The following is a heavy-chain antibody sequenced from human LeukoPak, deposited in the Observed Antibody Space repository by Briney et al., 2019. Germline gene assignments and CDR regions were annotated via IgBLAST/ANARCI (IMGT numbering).Heavy chain of an antibody. J-gene: IGHJ4*02. D-gene: IGHD6-6*01. V-gene: IGHV1-46*01. CDR2: INPSGGST. CDR1: GYTFTSYY. CDR3: ARTAARRFDY. Sequence: ASVKVSCTASGYTFTSYYMHRVRQAPGQGLEWMGIINPSGGSTSYAQKFQGRVTMTRDTSTSTVYMELSSLRSEDTAVYYCARTAARRFDYWGQGTLVTVSS.